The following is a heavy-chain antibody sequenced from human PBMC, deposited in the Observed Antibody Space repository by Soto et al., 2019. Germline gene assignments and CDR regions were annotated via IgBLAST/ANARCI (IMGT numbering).Heavy chain of an antibody. D-gene: IGHD2-21*02. Sequence: QVQLVQSGAEVKKPGSSVKVSCKASGGTFSSYAISWVRQAPGQGLEWMGGIIPIFGTANYAQKFQGRVTIIADESTSTAYMELSSLRSEDTAVYYCARNHIVLVTGIPPFYYYYYGMDVWGQGTTVTVSS. CDR3: ARNHIVLVTGIPPFYYYYYGMDV. CDR2: IIPIFGTA. J-gene: IGHJ6*02. V-gene: IGHV1-69*01. CDR1: GGTFSSYA.